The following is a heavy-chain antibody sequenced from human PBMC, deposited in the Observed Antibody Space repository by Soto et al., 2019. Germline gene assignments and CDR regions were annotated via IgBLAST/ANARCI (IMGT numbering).Heavy chain of an antibody. CDR1: GGSISSYY. CDR2: IYYSGST. Sequence: QVQLQESGPGLVKPSETLSLTCTVSGGSISSYYWSWIRQPPGKGLEWIGYIYYSGSTNYNPSLKRRVTGSVDTSKNQFSLKLSSVTAADTAVYYCARRYGGSIDYWGQGTLVTVSS. J-gene: IGHJ4*02. CDR3: ARRYGGSIDY. D-gene: IGHD2-15*01. V-gene: IGHV4-59*08.